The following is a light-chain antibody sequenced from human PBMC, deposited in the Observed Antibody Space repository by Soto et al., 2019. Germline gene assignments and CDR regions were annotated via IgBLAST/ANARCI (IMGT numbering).Light chain of an antibody. Sequence: DIVLTQSPATLSLSPGERATLSCRASQSVSSYLAWYQQKPGQAPRLLIYDASSRATGIPARFSGSGSGTDFTLTISSLEPEDFAVYFCQQRSNCPVTFGQGTRVEIK. CDR3: QQRSNCPVT. CDR1: QSVSSY. J-gene: IGKJ1*01. V-gene: IGKV3-11*01. CDR2: DAS.